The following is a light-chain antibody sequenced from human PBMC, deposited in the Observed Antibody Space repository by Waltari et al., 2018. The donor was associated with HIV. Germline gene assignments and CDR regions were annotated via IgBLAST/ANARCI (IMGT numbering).Light chain of an antibody. J-gene: IGLJ3*02. CDR1: SGSIASNY. Sequence: NFMLTQPHSVSESPGTTVTISCTRSSGSIASNYVQRYQQRPGSSPTTVIYEDNQRPSGVPDRFSGSIDSSSNSASLTISGLKTEDEADYYCQSYDSSNWVFGGGTKLTVL. CDR2: EDN. CDR3: QSYDSSNWV. V-gene: IGLV6-57*01.